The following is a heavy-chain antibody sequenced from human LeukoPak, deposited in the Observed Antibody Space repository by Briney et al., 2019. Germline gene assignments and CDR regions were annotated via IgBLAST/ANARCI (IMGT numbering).Heavy chain of an antibody. V-gene: IGHV3-9*01. CDR2: ISWNSGSI. CDR3: ARNFYETTGFYYDAFDI. CDR1: GFTFDDYA. Sequence: GGSLRLSCAASGFTFDDYAMHWVRQAPGKGLEWVSGISWNSGSIGYADSVKGRFTIPRDNSRNSLYLQMNSLRVEDTAVYYCARNFYETTGFYYDAFDIWGQGTAVTVSS. D-gene: IGHD3-22*01. J-gene: IGHJ3*02.